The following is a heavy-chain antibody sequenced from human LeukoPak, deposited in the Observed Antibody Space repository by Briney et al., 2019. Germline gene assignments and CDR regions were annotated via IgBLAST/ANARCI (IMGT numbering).Heavy chain of an antibody. D-gene: IGHD3-22*01. V-gene: IGHV3-74*01. Sequence: PGGSLRLSCAASEFTFDKYWMHWVRQAPGKGLVWVSRINGDGTITSYADSVKGAFIISRDNAKNTLYLQVSSLRAEDTAVYYCATGNYYDSRSYYTFGHWGQGTLVTVSS. J-gene: IGHJ4*02. CDR1: EFTFDKYW. CDR2: INGDGTIT. CDR3: ATGNYYDSRSYYTFGH.